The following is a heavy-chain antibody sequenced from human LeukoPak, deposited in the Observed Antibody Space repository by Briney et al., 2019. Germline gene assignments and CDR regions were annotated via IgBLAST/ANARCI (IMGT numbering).Heavy chain of an antibody. CDR3: ARALTTVTYYFDY. CDR1: GGTFSSYA. Sequence: ASVKVSCKASGGTFSSYAISWVRQAPGQGLEWMGRIIPIFGTANYAQKFQGRVTITTDESTSAAYMELSSLRSEDTAVYYCARALTTVTYYFDYWGQGTLVTVSS. D-gene: IGHD4-17*01. CDR2: IIPIFGTA. V-gene: IGHV1-69*05. J-gene: IGHJ4*02.